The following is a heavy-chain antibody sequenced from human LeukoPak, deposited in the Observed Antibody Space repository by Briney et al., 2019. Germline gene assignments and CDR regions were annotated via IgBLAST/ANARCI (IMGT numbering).Heavy chain of an antibody. J-gene: IGHJ4*02. CDR3: ARVLAAAGSYGN. CDR2: ISAYNGNT. V-gene: IGHV1-18*01. D-gene: IGHD6-13*01. CDR1: GYTFTSYG. Sequence: ASVKVPCKASGYTFTSYGISWVRQAPGQGLEWMGWISAYNGNTNYAQKLQGRVTMTTDTSTSTAYMELRSLRSDDTAVYYCARVLAAAGSYGNWGQGTLVTVSS.